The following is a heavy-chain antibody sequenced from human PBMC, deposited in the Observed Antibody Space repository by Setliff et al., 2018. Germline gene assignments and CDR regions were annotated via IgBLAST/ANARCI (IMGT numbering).Heavy chain of an antibody. J-gene: IGHJ6*03. CDR2: IYTSWST. D-gene: IGHD3-3*01. CDR1: GGSISNTFYY. Sequence: NPSETLSLTCAVSGGSISNTFYYWTWIRQPAGKGLEWIGQIYTSWSTNYNPSLKSRVTISVDTSKNQFSLKLSSVTAADTAVYYCARLSGFLYIDVWGKGTTVTVSS. V-gene: IGHV4-61*09. CDR3: ARLSGFLYIDV.